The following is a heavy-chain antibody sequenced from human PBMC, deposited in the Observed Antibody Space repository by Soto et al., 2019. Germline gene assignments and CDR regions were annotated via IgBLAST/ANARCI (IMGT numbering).Heavy chain of an antibody. Sequence: PSETLSLTCAVSGGSISSSNWWSGVRQPPGKGLEWIGEIYHSGSTNYNPSLKSRVTISVDKSKNQFSLKLSSVTAADTAVYYCARTLRDGWVYYGMAVWGQGTTVTVSS. J-gene: IGHJ6*02. CDR1: GGSISSSNW. CDR2: IYHSGST. V-gene: IGHV4-4*02. CDR3: ARTLRDGWVYYGMAV. D-gene: IGHD3-16*01.